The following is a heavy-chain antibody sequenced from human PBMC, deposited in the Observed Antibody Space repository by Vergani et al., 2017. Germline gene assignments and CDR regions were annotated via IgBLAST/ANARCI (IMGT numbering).Heavy chain of an antibody. J-gene: IGHJ5*02. V-gene: IGHV1-2*02. D-gene: IGHD6-19*01. Sequence: QVQLMQSGAEVKKPGASVKVSCKASGHPFTAYYIHWMRQAPGQGLEWMGWINPNTGDTIYAQKFHGRVTMTRDTSISTVYMEVTGLRSADTAVFYCARDQPGSGVYMPWFAPWGQGTLVTVSS. CDR3: ARDQPGSGVYMPWFAP. CDR1: GHPFTAYY. CDR2: INPNTGDT.